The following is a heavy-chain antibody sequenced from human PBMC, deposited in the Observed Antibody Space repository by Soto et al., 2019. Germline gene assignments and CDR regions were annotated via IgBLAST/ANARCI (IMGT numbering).Heavy chain of an antibody. Sequence: GGSLRLSCAASGFTFSSYSMNWVRQAPGKGLEWVSSISNSNSYIYYADSLKGRFTISRDNAKNSLYMQMNSLRAEDTAVYYCARNAARTYYYGMDVWGQGTTVTVSS. V-gene: IGHV3-21*01. CDR2: ISNSNSYI. D-gene: IGHD6-6*01. J-gene: IGHJ6*02. CDR3: ARNAARTYYYGMDV. CDR1: GFTFSSYS.